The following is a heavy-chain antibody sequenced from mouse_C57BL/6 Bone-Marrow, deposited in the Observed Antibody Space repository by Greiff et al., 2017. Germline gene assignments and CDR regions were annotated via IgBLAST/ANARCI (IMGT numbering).Heavy chain of an antibody. CDR3: ARSGPPGQSFDY. D-gene: IGHD3-3*01. J-gene: IGHJ2*01. CDR2: IYPTSGRT. CDR1: GYTFTSYW. Sequence: VQLQQPGAELVKPGASVKMSCKASGYTFTSYWITWVKQRPGQGLEWIGDIYPTSGRTNYNEKFKSKAILTVDTSSNTAYMQLSSLTSEDSAVFYWARSGPPGQSFDYWGQGTTLTVSS. V-gene: IGHV1-55*01.